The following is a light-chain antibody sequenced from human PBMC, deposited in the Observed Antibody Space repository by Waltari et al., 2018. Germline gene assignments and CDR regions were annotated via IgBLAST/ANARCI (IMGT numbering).Light chain of an antibody. V-gene: IGLV1-47*01. Sequence: QSVLTQPPSESGTPGQRVIIPCSGSRANIGGRSGYWDQHPPGAAPKLLTNRNNQRPSGVPDRFSGSKSGTSASLAISGLRSEDEGDYFCATWDDTIGGPVFGGGTKLTVL. J-gene: IGLJ2*01. CDR1: RANIGGRS. CDR3: ATWDDTIGGPV. CDR2: RNN.